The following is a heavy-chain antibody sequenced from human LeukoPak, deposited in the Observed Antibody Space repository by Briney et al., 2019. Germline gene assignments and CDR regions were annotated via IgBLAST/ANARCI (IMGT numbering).Heavy chain of an antibody. Sequence: PSETLSLTCAVYGGSFSGYYWSWIRQPPGKGLEWIGEINHSGSTNYNPSLKSRVTISVDTSKNQLSLKLSSVTAADTAVYYCARLLYNGSGSYYTDYWGQGTLVTVSS. CDR1: GGSFSGYY. D-gene: IGHD3-10*01. CDR3: ARLLYNGSGSYYTDY. V-gene: IGHV4-34*01. J-gene: IGHJ4*02. CDR2: INHSGST.